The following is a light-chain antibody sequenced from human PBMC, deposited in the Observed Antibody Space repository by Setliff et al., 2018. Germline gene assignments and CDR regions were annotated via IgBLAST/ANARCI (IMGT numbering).Light chain of an antibody. V-gene: IGLV2-14*01. J-gene: IGLJ1*01. CDR2: DVS. CDR1: SSDVGGYNY. Sequence: QSVLTQPASVSGSPGQSITISCTGTSSDVGGYNYVSWYQQHPGKAPKLMIYDVSKRPSGVSNLFSGSKSGNTASLTISGLQAEDEADYYCSSYTSSSTPYVFGTGTKVTVL. CDR3: SSYTSSSTPYV.